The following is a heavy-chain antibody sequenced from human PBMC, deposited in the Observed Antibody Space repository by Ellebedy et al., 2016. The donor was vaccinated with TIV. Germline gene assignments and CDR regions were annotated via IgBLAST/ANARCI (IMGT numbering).Heavy chain of an antibody. CDR3: ARRGASGWYWGYFDS. V-gene: IGHV3-30*02. D-gene: IGHD6-19*01. Sequence: GESLKISCVASGFTFSDFGMHWVRQAPGKGLEWLTLIRHDGSDKYYADSVKGRFTVSRDNAKDTLYLQMNRLRPEDTAVYYCARRGASGWYWGYFDSWGQGILVTVSS. CDR1: GFTFSDFG. CDR2: IRHDGSDK. J-gene: IGHJ4*02.